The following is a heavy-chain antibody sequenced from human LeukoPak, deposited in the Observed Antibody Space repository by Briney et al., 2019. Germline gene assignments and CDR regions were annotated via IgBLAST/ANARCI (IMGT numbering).Heavy chain of an antibody. J-gene: IGHJ5*02. CDR1: GFTFNNYW. CDR2: ISSSSSYI. D-gene: IGHD3-10*01. CDR3: ARENPITMVRGEGWFDP. V-gene: IGHV3-21*01. Sequence: GGSLRLSCVASGFTFNNYWMSWVRQAPGKGLEWVSSISSSSSYIYYADSVKGRFTISRDNAKNSLYLQMNSLRAEDTAVYYCARENPITMVRGEGWFDPWGQGTLVTVSS.